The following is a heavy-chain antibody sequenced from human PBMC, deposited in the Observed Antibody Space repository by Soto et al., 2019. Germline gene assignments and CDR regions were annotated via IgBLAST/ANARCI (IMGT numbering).Heavy chain of an antibody. CDR1: GFTFSAYS. CDR2: IISSSSTI. J-gene: IGHJ4*02. Sequence: EVQLVESGGGLVQPGGSLRLSCAASGFTFSAYSMNWVRQAPGKGLEWVSYIISSSSTIYYADPVKGRFTISRDNAKNSVYLQMNSLRDEDTAVYYCARDRPADYWGQGTLVTVSS. CDR3: ARDRPADY. V-gene: IGHV3-48*02.